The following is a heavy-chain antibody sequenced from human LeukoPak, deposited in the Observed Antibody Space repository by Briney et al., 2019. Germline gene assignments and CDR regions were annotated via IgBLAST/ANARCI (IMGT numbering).Heavy chain of an antibody. J-gene: IGHJ6*03. CDR1: GFAFNGYS. CDR2: ITGDSNII. D-gene: IGHD3-10*01. Sequence: GGSLRLSCAASGFAFNGYSIYWVRQAPGKGGEGISYITGDSNIIYYADSMKGLFTVSRDNAKKSVYLQMSSLRAEDTAVYHCARVRGPTLVTSYMDVWGKGTTVTVSS. CDR3: ARVRGPTLVTSYMDV. V-gene: IGHV3-48*04.